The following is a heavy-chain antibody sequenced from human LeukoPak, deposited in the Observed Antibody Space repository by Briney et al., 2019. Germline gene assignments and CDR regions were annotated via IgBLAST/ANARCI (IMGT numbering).Heavy chain of an antibody. CDR2: IKQDGSEK. V-gene: IGHV3-7*01. D-gene: IGHD3-3*01. J-gene: IGHJ4*02. Sequence: GGSLRLSCAASGFTFSSYWMSWVRQAPGKGLEWVANIKQDGSEKYYVDSVKGRFTISRDNVKNSLYLQMNSLRAEDTAVYYCAREYDFWSGYPLDYWGQGTLVTVSS. CDR1: GFTFSSYW. CDR3: AREYDFWSGYPLDY.